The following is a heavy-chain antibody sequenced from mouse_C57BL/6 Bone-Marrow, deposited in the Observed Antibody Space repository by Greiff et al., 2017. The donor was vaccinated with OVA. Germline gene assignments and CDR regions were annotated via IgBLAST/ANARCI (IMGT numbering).Heavy chain of an antibody. CDR3: ARDKQLRLRHAMDY. V-gene: IGHV3-6*01. CDR2: ISYDGSN. D-gene: IGHD3-2*02. CDR1: GYSITSGYY. Sequence: EVQLVESGPGLVKPSQSLSLTCSVTGYSITSGYYWNWIRQFPGNKLEWMGYISYDGSNNYNPSLKNRISITRDTSKNQFFLKLNSVTTEDTATYYCARDKQLRLRHAMDYWGQGTSVTVSS. J-gene: IGHJ4*01.